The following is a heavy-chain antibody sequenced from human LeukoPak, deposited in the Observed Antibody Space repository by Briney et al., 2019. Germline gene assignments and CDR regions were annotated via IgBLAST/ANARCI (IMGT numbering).Heavy chain of an antibody. D-gene: IGHD3-3*01. CDR1: GFTFSSYA. Sequence: PGGFLRLSCAASGFTFSSYAMSWVRQAPGKGLEWVSAISGSGGSTYYADSVKGRFTISRDNSKNTLYLQMNSLRAEDTAVYYCAKTVRFLERFGDFDYWGQGTLVTVSS. CDR3: AKTVRFLERFGDFDY. J-gene: IGHJ4*02. CDR2: ISGSGGST. V-gene: IGHV3-23*01.